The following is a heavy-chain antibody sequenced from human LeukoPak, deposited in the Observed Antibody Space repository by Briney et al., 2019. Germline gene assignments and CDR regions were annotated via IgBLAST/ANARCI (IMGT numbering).Heavy chain of an antibody. CDR3: ATDGYSYGRLRGY. V-gene: IGHV3-30*03. Sequence: GGSLRLSCAASGFTFSSYGMHWVRQAPGKGLEWVAVISYDGSNKYYADSVKGRFTISRDNSKNTLYLQMNSLRAEDTAVYYCATDGYSYGRLRGYGGQGTLVTVSS. D-gene: IGHD5-18*01. J-gene: IGHJ4*02. CDR1: GFTFSSYG. CDR2: ISYDGSNK.